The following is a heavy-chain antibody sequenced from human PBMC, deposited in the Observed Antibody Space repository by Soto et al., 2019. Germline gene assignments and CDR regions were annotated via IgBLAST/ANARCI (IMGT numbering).Heavy chain of an antibody. V-gene: IGHV1-8*01. J-gene: IGHJ5*02. CDR3: ARRRGRSRLNWFDP. Sequence: QVQLVQSGAEVKKPGASVKVPCKASGYTFTSYDINWVRQATGQGLEWMGWMNPNSGNTGYAQKFQGRVTMTRNTSISTAYLELSSLRSEATAVYYFARRRGRSRLNWFDPWGQGTLVTVSS. CDR2: MNPNSGNT. CDR1: GYTFTSYD. D-gene: IGHD6-25*01.